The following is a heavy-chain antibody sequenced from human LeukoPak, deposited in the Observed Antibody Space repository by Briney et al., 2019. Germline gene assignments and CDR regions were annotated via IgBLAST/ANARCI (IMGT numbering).Heavy chain of an antibody. D-gene: IGHD5-12*01. V-gene: IGHV3-30*18. Sequence: GRSLRLSCAASGFTFSSYGMHWVRQAPGKGLEWVAVISYDGSNKYYADSVKGRFTISRDNSKNTLYLQMNSLRAEDTAVYYCAKDQIPLSGYDVGPLDYWGQGTLVTVSS. CDR3: AKDQIPLSGYDVGPLDY. CDR1: GFTFSSYG. CDR2: ISYDGSNK. J-gene: IGHJ4*02.